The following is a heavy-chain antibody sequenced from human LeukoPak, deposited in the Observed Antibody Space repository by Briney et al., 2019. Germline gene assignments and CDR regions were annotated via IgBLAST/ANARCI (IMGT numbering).Heavy chain of an antibody. CDR1: GVSVSSGSYY. CDR3: ARVHDYGDYVDDAFDI. Sequence: SETLSLTCTVSGVSVSSGSYYWSWIRQPPGKGLEWIGYIYYSGSTNYNPSLKSRVTISVDTSKNQFSLKLSSVTAADTAVYYCARVHDYGDYVDDAFDIWGQGTMVTVSS. CDR2: IYYSGST. J-gene: IGHJ3*02. D-gene: IGHD4-17*01. V-gene: IGHV4-61*01.